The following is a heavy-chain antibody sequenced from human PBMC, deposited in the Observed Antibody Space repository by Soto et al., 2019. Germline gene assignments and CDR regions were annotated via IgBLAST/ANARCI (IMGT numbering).Heavy chain of an antibody. J-gene: IGHJ6*02. Sequence: QVQLQESGPGLVKPSETLSLTCTVSGGSVSSGSYYWSWIRQPPGKGVEWIGYIYYSGSTNYNPSLKSRVTISVDTSKNPFSLKLSSVTAADTAVYYCARDLSMDVWGQGTTVTVSS. CDR3: ARDLSMDV. CDR1: GGSVSSGSYY. CDR2: IYYSGST. V-gene: IGHV4-61*01.